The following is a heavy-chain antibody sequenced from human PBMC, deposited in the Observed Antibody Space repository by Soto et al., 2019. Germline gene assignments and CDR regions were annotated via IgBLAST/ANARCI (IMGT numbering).Heavy chain of an antibody. J-gene: IGHJ5*02. V-gene: IGHV1-46*01. CDR2: INPSGDST. Sequence: WASVKVSCKTFGYTFTSFYIHWVRQAPGQGLEWMGNINPSGDSTIYAQKFKGRVTMTWDTSTSTVYMELSSLRAEDTAVYYCAREYPSTYYFDPWGQGTLVTVSS. CDR3: AREYPSTYYFDP. D-gene: IGHD3-10*01. CDR1: GYTFTSFY.